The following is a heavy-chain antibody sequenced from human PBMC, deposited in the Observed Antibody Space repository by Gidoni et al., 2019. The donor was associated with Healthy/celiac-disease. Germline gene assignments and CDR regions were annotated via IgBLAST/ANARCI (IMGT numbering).Heavy chain of an antibody. CDR3: ARRGNAAAFDY. J-gene: IGHJ4*02. D-gene: IGHD2-2*01. Sequence: QVQLVQSGAEVKKPGASVKVSCTASGYTFTSYYMHWVRQAPGQGLEWMGIINPSGGSTSYAQKFQGRVTMTRDTSTSTVYMELSSLRSEDTAVYYCARRGNAAAFDYWGQGTLVTVSS. V-gene: IGHV1-46*03. CDR1: GYTFTSYY. CDR2: INPSGGST.